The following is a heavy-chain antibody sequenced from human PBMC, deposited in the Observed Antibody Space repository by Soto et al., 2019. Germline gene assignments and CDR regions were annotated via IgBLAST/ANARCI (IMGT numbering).Heavy chain of an antibody. CDR2: ISAYNGNT. Sequence: GPVKVSCKASGYTFTSYGISWVRQAPGQGLEWMGWISAYNGNTNYAQKLQGRVTMTTDTSTSTAYMELKSLRSDDTAVYYCARAITIFGVALDWFDPWGQGTLVTVSS. D-gene: IGHD3-3*01. V-gene: IGHV1-18*01. J-gene: IGHJ5*02. CDR3: ARAITIFGVALDWFDP. CDR1: GYTFTSYG.